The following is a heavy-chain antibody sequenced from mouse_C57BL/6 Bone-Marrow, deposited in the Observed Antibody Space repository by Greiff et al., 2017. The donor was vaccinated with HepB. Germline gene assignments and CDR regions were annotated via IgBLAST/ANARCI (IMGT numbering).Heavy chain of an antibody. CDR2: IYPGDGDT. D-gene: IGHD2-9*01. J-gene: IGHJ3*01. V-gene: IGHV1-82*01. CDR3: ARSYYGYSWFAY. Sequence: VQLQQSGPELVKPGASVKISCKASGYAFSSSWRNWVKQRPGKGLEWIGRIYPGDGDTNYNGKFKGKATLTADKSSSTAYMQLSSLTSEDSAVYFCARSYYGYSWFAYWGQGTLVTVSA. CDR1: GYAFSSSW.